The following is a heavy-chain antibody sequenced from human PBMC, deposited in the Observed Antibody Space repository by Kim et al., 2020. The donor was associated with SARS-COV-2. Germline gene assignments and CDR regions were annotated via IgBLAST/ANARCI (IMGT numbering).Heavy chain of an antibody. D-gene: IGHD4-4*01. CDR2: ISYDGREK. V-gene: IGHV3-30*18. CDR3: AKGKEYSYADPIDF. Sequence: GGSLRLSCGASGFIFSNYGMHWVRQAPGKGLEWLAVISYDGREKYYGDSVKGRFTISRDRSKNTLYLQMNSLRAEDMAIYYCAKGKEYSYADPIDFWGQGTLVTVSS. J-gene: IGHJ4*02. CDR1: GFIFSNYG.